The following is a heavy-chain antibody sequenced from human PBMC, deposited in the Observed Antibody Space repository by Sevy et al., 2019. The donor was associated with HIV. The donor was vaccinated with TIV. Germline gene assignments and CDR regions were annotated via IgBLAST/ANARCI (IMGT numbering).Heavy chain of an antibody. D-gene: IGHD2-8*01. CDR1: GFTFSYAW. V-gene: IGHV3-15*01. Sequence: GRSLRLSCAASGFTFSYAWMSWVRQAPGKGLEWVGRIKARADGGTTDYAAPVKGRFTISRDDSKNTLYLQMNSLKTEDTAVYYCSTDPIIVLLVTDGMDVWGQGTTVTVSS. CDR2: IKARADGGTT. CDR3: STDPIIVLLVTDGMDV. J-gene: IGHJ6*02.